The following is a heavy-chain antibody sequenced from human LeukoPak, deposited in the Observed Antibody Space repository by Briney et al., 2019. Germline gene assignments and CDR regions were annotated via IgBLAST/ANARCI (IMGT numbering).Heavy chain of an antibody. V-gene: IGHV4-39*07. CDR2: IYYSGST. Sequence: SETLSLTCTVSGGSISSSSYYWGWIRQPPGKGLEWIGSIYYSGSTYYNPSLKSRVTISVDTSKNQFSLKLSSVTAVDTAVYYCARGPGPPYYFDYWGQGTLVTVSS. D-gene: IGHD3-10*01. J-gene: IGHJ4*02. CDR3: ARGPGPPYYFDY. CDR1: GGSISSSSYY.